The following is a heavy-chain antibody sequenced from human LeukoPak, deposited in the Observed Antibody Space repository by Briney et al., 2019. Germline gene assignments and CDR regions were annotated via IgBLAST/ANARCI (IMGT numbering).Heavy chain of an antibody. J-gene: IGHJ3*02. V-gene: IGHV4-59*01. CDR3: ARVGVAGTFDI. CDR2: IYYSGST. D-gene: IGHD2-15*01. Sequence: ASETLSLTCTVSGGSISSYYWSWIRQPPGKGLEWIGYIYYSGSTNYNPSLKSRVTIPVDTSKNQFSLKLSSVTAAGTAVYYCARVGVAGTFDIWGQGTMVTVSS. CDR1: GGSISSYY.